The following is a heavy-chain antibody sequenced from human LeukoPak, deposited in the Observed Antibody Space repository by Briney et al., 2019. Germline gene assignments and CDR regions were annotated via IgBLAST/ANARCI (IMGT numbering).Heavy chain of an antibody. Sequence: GRSLRLSCTASGFTFGDYGMSWFRQAPGKGLQWVGFIRSKAYGGTTEYAASVKGRFTISRDDSKNIAYLQMNSLKTEDTAVYFCTRDAACSGGSCYPRDWYFDLWGRGTLVTVSS. V-gene: IGHV3-49*03. CDR1: GFTFGDYG. CDR3: TRDAACSGGSCYPRDWYFDL. D-gene: IGHD2-15*01. CDR2: IRSKAYGGTT. J-gene: IGHJ2*01.